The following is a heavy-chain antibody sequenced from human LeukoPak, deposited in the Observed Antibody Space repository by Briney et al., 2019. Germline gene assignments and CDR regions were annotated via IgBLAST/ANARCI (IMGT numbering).Heavy chain of an antibody. CDR3: ATGVRYFDWLDY. J-gene: IGHJ4*02. CDR1: GFTFSNYW. CDR2: ISWRGGST. D-gene: IGHD3-9*01. Sequence: GGSLRLSCAASGFTFSNYWMSWVRQAPGKGLEWVSTISWRGGSTYYADSVKGRVTISRDNSKNTMYLQMNRLRTEDTATYYCATGVRYFDWLDYWGQGTLVTVSS. V-gene: IGHV3-23*01.